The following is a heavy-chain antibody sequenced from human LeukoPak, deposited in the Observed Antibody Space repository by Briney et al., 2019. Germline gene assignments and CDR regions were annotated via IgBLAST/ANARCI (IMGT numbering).Heavy chain of an antibody. Sequence: GGSLRLSCAASGFTFSNAWMSWVRQAPGKGLEWVGRIKSKTDGGTTDYAAPVKGRFTISRDDSKNTLYLQMNSLKTEDTAVYYCTTDSGSYLSYYYYMDVWGKGTTVTVSS. V-gene: IGHV3-15*01. CDR3: TTDSGSYLSYYYYMDV. CDR2: IKSKTDGGTT. CDR1: GFTFSNAW. D-gene: IGHD1-26*01. J-gene: IGHJ6*03.